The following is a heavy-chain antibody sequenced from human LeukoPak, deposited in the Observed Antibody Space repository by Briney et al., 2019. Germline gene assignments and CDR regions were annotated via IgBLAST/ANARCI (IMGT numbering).Heavy chain of an antibody. CDR2: ISGSGGST. Sequence: GGSLRLSCAASGFTFSSYAMSWVRQAPGKGLEWVSAISGSGGSTYYADSVKGRFTISRDNSKNTLYLQINSLRAEDTAVYYCAKDHLPGIVVADRDYWGQGTLVTVSS. CDR3: AKDHLPGIVVADRDY. D-gene: IGHD6-19*01. V-gene: IGHV3-23*01. CDR1: GFTFSSYA. J-gene: IGHJ4*02.